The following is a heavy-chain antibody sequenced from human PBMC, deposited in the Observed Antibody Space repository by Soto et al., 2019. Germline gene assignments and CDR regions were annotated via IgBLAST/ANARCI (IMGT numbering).Heavy chain of an antibody. Sequence: QVQLVQSGAEVKKPGASVKVSCKASGYTVTRYGFTWVRQAPGQGLEWMGWISGYSGNTNYAQNLRGRVTMTTDTSASTAYMELRSLRSDDTAVDYCARGGVLLWFGEPLDYWGQGTLVTVSS. V-gene: IGHV1-18*01. D-gene: IGHD3-10*01. CDR2: ISGYSGNT. CDR1: GYTVTRYG. J-gene: IGHJ4*02. CDR3: ARGGVLLWFGEPLDY.